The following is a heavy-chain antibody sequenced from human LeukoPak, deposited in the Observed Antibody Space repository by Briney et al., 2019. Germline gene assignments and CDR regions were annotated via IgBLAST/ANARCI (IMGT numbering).Heavy chain of an antibody. CDR3: ARDRNYGDYCDY. J-gene: IGHJ4*02. V-gene: IGHV3-7*01. Sequence: AGGSLRLSCAASGFTFSSYWMSWVRQAPGKGLEWVANIKQDGSGKYYVDSVKGRFTISRDNAKNSLYLQMNGLRAEDTAVYYCARDRNYGDYCDYWGQGTLVTVSS. CDR1: GFTFSSYW. D-gene: IGHD4-17*01. CDR2: IKQDGSGK.